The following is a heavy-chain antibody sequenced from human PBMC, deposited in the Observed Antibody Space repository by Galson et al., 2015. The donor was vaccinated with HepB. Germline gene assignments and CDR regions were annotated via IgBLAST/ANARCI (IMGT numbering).Heavy chain of an antibody. V-gene: IGHV3-21*01. J-gene: IGHJ6*02. D-gene: IGHD6-13*01. CDR3: ARDYASSWYFNHYYGMDA. CDR1: GFTFSTYS. Sequence: SLRLSCAASGFTFSTYSMNWVRQAPGKGLEWVSSISSSSSYIYYADSVKGRFTISRDNSKNTLYLQMNSLRAEDTAVYYCARDYASSWYFNHYYGMDAWGQGATVTVSS. CDR2: ISSSSSYI.